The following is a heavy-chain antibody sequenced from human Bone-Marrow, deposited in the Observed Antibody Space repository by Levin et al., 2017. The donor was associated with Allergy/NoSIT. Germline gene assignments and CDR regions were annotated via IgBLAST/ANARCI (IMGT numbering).Heavy chain of an antibody. D-gene: IGHD6-13*01. Sequence: GESLKISCAASGFTFSSYAMSWVRQAPGKGLEWVSAISGSGGSTYYADSVKGRFTISRDNSKNTLYLQMNSLRAEDTAVYYCAKDRSSSGYYFDYWGQGTLVTVSS. CDR2: ISGSGGST. J-gene: IGHJ4*02. CDR1: GFTFSSYA. CDR3: AKDRSSSGYYFDY. V-gene: IGHV3-23*01.